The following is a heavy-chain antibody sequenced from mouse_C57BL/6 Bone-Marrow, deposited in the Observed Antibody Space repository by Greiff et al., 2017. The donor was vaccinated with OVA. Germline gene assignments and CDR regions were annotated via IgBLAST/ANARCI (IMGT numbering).Heavy chain of an antibody. V-gene: IGHV1-50*01. CDR3: ARGNYGSSNLDY. J-gene: IGHJ2*01. CDR1: GYTFTSYW. CDR2: IDPSDGYT. Sequence: QVQLQQPGAELVKPGASVKLSCKASGYTFTSYWMQWVKQRPGQGLEWIGEIDPSDGYTNYNQKFKGKATLTVDTSSSTAYMQRSRLTSEDSAVYYCARGNYGSSNLDYEGQGTTLTVSS. D-gene: IGHD1-1*01.